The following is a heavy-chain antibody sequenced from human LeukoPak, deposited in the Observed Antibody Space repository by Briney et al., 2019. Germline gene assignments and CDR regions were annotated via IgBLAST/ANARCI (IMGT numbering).Heavy chain of an antibody. CDR2: INPNRGFT. D-gene: IGHD2-2*01. CDR3: ARGYCSSTNCYQFDY. V-gene: IGHV1-2*02. CDR1: GYTLTGFY. Sequence: ASAKVSCKASGYTLTGFYMHRVPQAPGQGPEVMGWINPNRGFTNFAQKFQGRGTMTRDTSISTAYMEVSRLRSDETAVYYCARGYCSSTNCYQFDYWGQGTLVTVSS. J-gene: IGHJ4*02.